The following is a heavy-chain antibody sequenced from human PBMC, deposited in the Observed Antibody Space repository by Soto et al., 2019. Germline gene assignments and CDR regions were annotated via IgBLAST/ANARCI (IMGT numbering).Heavy chain of an antibody. D-gene: IGHD3-3*01. J-gene: IGHJ6*03. V-gene: IGHV3-30*03. CDR1: GFTFSSYG. CDR3: AREPWSGVNRGDYYYYYMDV. CDR2: ISYDGSNK. Sequence: QVQLVESGGGVVQPGRSLRLSCAASGFTFSSYGMHWVRQAPGKGLEWGAAISYDGSNKYYADSVKGRFTISRDNSKNTLYLQMNSLRTEDTAVYYCAREPWSGVNRGDYYYYYMDVWGKGTTVTVSS.